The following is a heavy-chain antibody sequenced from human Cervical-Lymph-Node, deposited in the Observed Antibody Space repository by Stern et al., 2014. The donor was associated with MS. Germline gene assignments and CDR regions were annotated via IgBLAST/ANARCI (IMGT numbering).Heavy chain of an antibody. J-gene: IGHJ4*02. Sequence: QVQLVQSGGGVVQPGTSLSLSCATSGFTFSRYAMHWVRQAPGKGLQWLAVISYDEKNENYADSVRGRFTISRDSSKKMLYLQMDSLTIDDTAVYYCVPGSGAFDYWGQGTLVIVSS. D-gene: IGHD3-10*01. CDR2: ISYDEKNE. CDR3: VPGSGAFDY. CDR1: GFTFSRYA. V-gene: IGHV3-30*03.